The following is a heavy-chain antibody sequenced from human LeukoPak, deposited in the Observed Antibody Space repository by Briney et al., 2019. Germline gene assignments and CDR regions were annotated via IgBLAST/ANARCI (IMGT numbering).Heavy chain of an antibody. CDR3: ARENCGWYYFDY. Sequence: SETLSLTCTVSGGSISSYYWSWIRQPPGKGLEWIGYIYYSGSTNYNPSLKSRVTISVDTSKNQFSLKLSSVTAADTAVYYCARENCGWYYFDYWGQGTLVTVSS. V-gene: IGHV4-59*01. CDR1: GGSISSYY. J-gene: IGHJ4*02. D-gene: IGHD6-19*01. CDR2: IYYSGST.